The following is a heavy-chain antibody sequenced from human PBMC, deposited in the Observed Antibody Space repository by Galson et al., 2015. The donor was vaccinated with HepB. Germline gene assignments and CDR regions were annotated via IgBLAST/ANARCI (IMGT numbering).Heavy chain of an antibody. CDR3: ARERWELLDWNLYYYYYMDV. J-gene: IGHJ6*03. Sequence: SETLSLTCAVSGYSISSGYYWGWIRQPPGKGLEWIGSIYHSGSTYYNPSLKSRVTISVDTSKNQFSLQLNSVTPEDTAVYYCARERWELLDWNLYYYYYMDVWGKGTTVTVSS. D-gene: IGHD1-26*01. CDR2: IYHSGST. V-gene: IGHV4-38-2*02. CDR1: GYSISSGYY.